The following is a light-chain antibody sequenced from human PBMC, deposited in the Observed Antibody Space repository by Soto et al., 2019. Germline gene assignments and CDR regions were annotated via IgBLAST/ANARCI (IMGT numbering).Light chain of an antibody. J-gene: IGKJ1*01. V-gene: IGKV3-15*01. CDR3: QQYNNGWT. Sequence: EIVMTQSPATLSVSPGERATLSCRARQSVSSTLAWYQQKPGQAPRLLIYGASTRATGIPARVSGSGSGTEFTLTISSLQSEDFAVYFCQQYNNGWTFGQGIKVEIK. CDR1: QSVSST. CDR2: GAS.